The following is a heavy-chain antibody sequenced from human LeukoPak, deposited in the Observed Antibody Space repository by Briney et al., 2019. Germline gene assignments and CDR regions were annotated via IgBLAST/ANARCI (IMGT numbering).Heavy chain of an antibody. V-gene: IGHV4-34*01. D-gene: IGHD3-22*01. CDR1: GGSFSGYY. J-gene: IGHJ5*02. CDR2: IIHSGST. CDR3: ARGLSITMIVVVTSNWFDP. Sequence: SETLSLTCAVYGGSFSGYYWSWIRQPPGKGLEWIGEIIHSGSTNYNPSLKSRVTISVDTSKNQFSLKLSSVTAADTAVYYCARGLSITMIVVVTSNWFDPWGQGTLVTVSS.